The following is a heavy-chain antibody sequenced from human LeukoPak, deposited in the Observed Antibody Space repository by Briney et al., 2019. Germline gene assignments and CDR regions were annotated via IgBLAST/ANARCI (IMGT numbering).Heavy chain of an antibody. CDR1: GGSFSGYY. Sequence: PSETLSLTCSVYGGSFSGYYWSWIRQPPGKGLEWIGEINHSGSTNYNPSLKSRVTISVDTSKNQFSLKLSSVTAADTAVYYCARDKGIAVAGFDYWGQGTLVTVSS. V-gene: IGHV4-34*01. CDR2: INHSGST. D-gene: IGHD6-19*01. CDR3: ARDKGIAVAGFDY. J-gene: IGHJ4*02.